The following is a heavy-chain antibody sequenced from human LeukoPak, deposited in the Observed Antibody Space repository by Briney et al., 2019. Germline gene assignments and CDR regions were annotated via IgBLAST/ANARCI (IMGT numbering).Heavy chain of an antibody. D-gene: IGHD3-9*01. CDR2: MTPNSGNT. V-gene: IGHV1-8*01. Sequence: ASVKVSCKASGYTFTSYDINWVRQATGQGLEWMGWMTPNSGNTGYAQKFQGRATMTRNTSISTAYMELSSLIPEDTAVYYCARGGGYDILSLWGQGTMVTVSS. J-gene: IGHJ3*01. CDR1: GYTFTSYD. CDR3: ARGGGYDILSL.